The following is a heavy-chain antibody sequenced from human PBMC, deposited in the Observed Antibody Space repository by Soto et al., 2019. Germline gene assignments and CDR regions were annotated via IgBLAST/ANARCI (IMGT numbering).Heavy chain of an antibody. CDR2: IYYSGSI. J-gene: IGHJ5*02. Sequence: SETLSLTCTVSGGSLTSDGYYWSWIRQLPGKGLEWIGYIYYSGSIFYNPFLKSRASISAHSSKRQFSLKLTSVTAAATAVYYCARGGSTWYGDNGLAPWGPGTRVTVSS. CDR3: ARGGSTWYGDNGLAP. V-gene: IGHV4-31*03. D-gene: IGHD6-13*01. CDR1: GGSLTSDGYY.